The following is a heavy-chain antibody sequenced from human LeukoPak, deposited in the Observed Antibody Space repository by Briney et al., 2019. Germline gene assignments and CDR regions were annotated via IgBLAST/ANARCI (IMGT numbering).Heavy chain of an antibody. J-gene: IGHJ4*02. Sequence: GGSLRLSCAASGFTFSSYAMSWVRQAPGKGLEWVSAISGSGGSTYYADSVKGRFTISRDNSKSTLYLQMNSLRAEDTAVYYCAKDPGGYCSGGSCYLYWGQGTLVTVSS. D-gene: IGHD2-15*01. CDR1: GFTFSSYA. V-gene: IGHV3-23*01. CDR2: ISGSGGST. CDR3: AKDPGGYCSGGSCYLY.